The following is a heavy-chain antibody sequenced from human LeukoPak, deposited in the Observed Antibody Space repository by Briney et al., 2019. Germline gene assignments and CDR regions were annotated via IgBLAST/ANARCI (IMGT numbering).Heavy chain of an antibody. V-gene: IGHV4-39*01. CDR2: IYYSGST. J-gene: IGHJ4*02. CDR3: ASLDTLTFSRALPDY. CDR1: GGSISSSSYY. D-gene: IGHD5-18*01. Sequence: SETLSLTCAVSGGSISSSSYYWGWIRQPPGKGLEWIGSIYYSGSTYYNPSLKSRVTISVDTSKNQFSLKLSSVTAADTAVYYCASLDTLTFSRALPDYWGQGTLVTVSS.